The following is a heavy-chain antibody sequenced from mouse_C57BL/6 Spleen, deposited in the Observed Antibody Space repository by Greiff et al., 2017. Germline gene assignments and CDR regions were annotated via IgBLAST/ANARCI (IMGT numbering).Heavy chain of an antibody. CDR1: GFTFSSYG. CDR2: IISGGSYT. J-gene: IGHJ3*01. V-gene: IGHV5-6*01. CDR3: ASPAYYSKGGWFAY. Sequence: EVKVVESGGDLVKPGGSLKLSCAASGFTFSSYGMSWVRQTPDKRLEWVAPIISGGSYTYYPDSVKGRFTISRDNAKNTLYLKMSSLKSEDTAMYYCASPAYYSKGGWFAYWGQGTLVTVSA. D-gene: IGHD2-5*01.